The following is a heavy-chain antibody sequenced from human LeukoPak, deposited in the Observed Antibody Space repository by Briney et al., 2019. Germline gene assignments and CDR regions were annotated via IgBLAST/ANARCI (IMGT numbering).Heavy chain of an antibody. CDR1: GGSISSGGYY. J-gene: IGHJ4*02. CDR2: IYYSGST. CDR3: ARAMHTAMVFWT. V-gene: IGHV4-31*03. D-gene: IGHD5-18*01. Sequence: PSETLSLTCTVSGGSISSGGYYWSWIRQHPVKGLEWIGYIYYSGSTYYNPSLKSRVTISVDTSKNQFSLKLSSVTAAETAVYYCARAMHTAMVFWTWGQGTLVTVSS.